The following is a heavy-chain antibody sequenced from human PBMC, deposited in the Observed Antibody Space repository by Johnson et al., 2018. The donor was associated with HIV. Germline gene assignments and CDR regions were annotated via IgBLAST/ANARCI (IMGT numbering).Heavy chain of an antibody. V-gene: IGHV3-9*01. CDR1: GFTFDDYA. Sequence: VQLVESGGGVVQPGRSLRLSCAASGFTFDDYAMHWVRQAPGKGLEWVSGISWNSGSIGYADSVKGRFTISRDNAKNSLYLQMDSLRAEDTAVYYCAREVDGFDIWGQGTMVTVSS. CDR2: ISWNSGSI. CDR3: AREVDGFDI. J-gene: IGHJ3*02.